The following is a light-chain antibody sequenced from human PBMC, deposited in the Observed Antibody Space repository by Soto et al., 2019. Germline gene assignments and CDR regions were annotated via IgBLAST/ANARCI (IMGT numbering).Light chain of an antibody. CDR2: GAS. Sequence: EIVLTQSPGTLSLSPGERATLSCRTSQSVSSNYLAWYQQKPGQAPRLLIYGASTRATGIPATFSGSGSGTEFTLTVSSLQSEDFAVYYCQQYSNWPLTFGGGTKVDIK. CDR3: QQYSNWPLT. CDR1: QSVSSN. V-gene: IGKV3-15*01. J-gene: IGKJ4*01.